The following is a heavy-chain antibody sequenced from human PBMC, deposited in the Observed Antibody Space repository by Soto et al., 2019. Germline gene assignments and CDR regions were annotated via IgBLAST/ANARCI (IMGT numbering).Heavy chain of an antibody. V-gene: IGHV5-51*01. CDR2: IYPGDSDT. Sequence: GESLKISCKGSGYSFTSYWIGWVRQMPGKGLEWMGIIYPGDSDTRYSPSFQGQVTISADKSISTAYLQWSSLKASDTAMYYCSRRGYCSSTSCYYYGMDVWGQGTTVTVSS. J-gene: IGHJ6*02. CDR1: GYSFTSYW. CDR3: SRRGYCSSTSCYYYGMDV. D-gene: IGHD2-2*01.